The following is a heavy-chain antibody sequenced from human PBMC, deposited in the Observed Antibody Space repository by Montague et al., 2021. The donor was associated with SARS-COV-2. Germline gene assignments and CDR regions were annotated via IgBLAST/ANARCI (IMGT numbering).Heavy chain of an antibody. J-gene: IGHJ4*02. CDR3: VRYSDWFYFDF. V-gene: IGHV6-1*01. D-gene: IGHD3-9*01. CDR2: TYYRSKWYS. Sequence: CAISGDSVSSNSVAWSWIRQYPSRGLEWVGRTYYRSKWYSDYAPSVQVRLTVNPDASKNEFSLELNYVTPEDTAVYYCVRYSDWFYFDFWGQGTLVTVSS. CDR1: GDSVSSNSVA.